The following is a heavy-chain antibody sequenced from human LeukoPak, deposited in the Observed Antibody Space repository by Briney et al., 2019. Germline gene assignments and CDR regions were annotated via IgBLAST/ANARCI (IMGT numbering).Heavy chain of an antibody. CDR2: ISSSGSTI. D-gene: IGHD2-2*01. J-gene: IGHJ4*02. Sequence: GGSLRLSCAASGFTFSSYEMNWVRQAPGKGLEWVSYISSSGSTIYYADSVKGRFTISRDNAKNTLYLQMNSLRAEDTAVYYCAKDWAVVVPAAIFDYWGQGTLVTVSS. CDR1: GFTFSSYE. CDR3: AKDWAVVVPAAIFDY. V-gene: IGHV3-48*03.